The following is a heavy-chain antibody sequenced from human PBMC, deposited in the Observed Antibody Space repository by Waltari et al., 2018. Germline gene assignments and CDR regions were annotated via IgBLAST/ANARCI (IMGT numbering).Heavy chain of an antibody. CDR2: IYYSGST. Sequence: QVQLQESGPGLVKPSQTLSLTCTVSGGSIRSGGYYWSWIRQHPGKGLEWIGYIYYSGSTYYNPSLKSRVTISVDTSKNQFSLKLSSVTAADTAVYYCAVRDYYGSGSYTTVDYWGQGTLVTVSS. D-gene: IGHD3-10*01. V-gene: IGHV4-31*03. CDR3: AVRDYYGSGSYTTVDY. CDR1: GGSIRSGGYY. J-gene: IGHJ4*02.